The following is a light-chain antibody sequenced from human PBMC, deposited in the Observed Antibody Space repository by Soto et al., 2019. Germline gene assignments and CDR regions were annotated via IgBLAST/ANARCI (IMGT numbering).Light chain of an antibody. CDR3: AAWDDSLSGPV. J-gene: IGLJ1*01. CDR2: RNN. Sequence: QSALAQTPSSSATPGQRVTISCSGSSSNIGSNYVYWYQQLPGTAPKLLIYRNNQRPSGVPDRFSGSKSGTSASLAISGLRSEDEADYYCAAWDDSLSGPVFGTGTKVTVL. CDR1: SSNIGSNY. V-gene: IGLV1-47*01.